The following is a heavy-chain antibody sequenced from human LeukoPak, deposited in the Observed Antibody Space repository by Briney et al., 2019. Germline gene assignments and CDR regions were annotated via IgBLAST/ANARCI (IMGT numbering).Heavy chain of an antibody. D-gene: IGHD2-2*01. J-gene: IGHJ6*02. CDR3: ARGEVVRYYYYGMDV. V-gene: IGHV3-48*02. CDR1: GFTFSSYS. Sequence: PGGSLRLSCAASGFTFSSYSMNWVRQAPGKGLEWVSYISSSSSTIYYADSVKGRFTISRDNAKNSLYLQMNSLRDEDTAVYYCARGEVVRYYYYGMDVWGQGTTVTVSS. CDR2: ISSSSSTI.